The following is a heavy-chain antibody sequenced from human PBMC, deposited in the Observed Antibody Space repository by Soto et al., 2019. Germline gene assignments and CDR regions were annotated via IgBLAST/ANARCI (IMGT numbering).Heavy chain of an antibody. V-gene: IGHV1-24*01. D-gene: IGHD5-18*01. CDR2: FDPEDGET. J-gene: IGHJ6*02. CDR3: ATGYTAMVYYYYYGMDV. CDR1: GYTLTELS. Sequence: GASVKVSCKVSGYTLTELSMHWVRQAPGKGLEWMGGFDPEDGETIYAQKFQGRVTMTEDTSTDTAYMELSSLRSEDTAVYYCATGYTAMVYYYYYGMDVWGQGTTVTVSS.